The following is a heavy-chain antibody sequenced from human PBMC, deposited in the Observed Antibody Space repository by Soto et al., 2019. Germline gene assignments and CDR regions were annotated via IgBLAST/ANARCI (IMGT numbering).Heavy chain of an antibody. CDR1: GFTFSDHY. Sequence: PGGSLRLSCAASGFTFSDHYMDWVRQAPGKGLEWVGRTRNKANSYTTEYAASVKGRFTISRDDSKNSLYLQMNSLKTEDTAEYYCARGGYCSSTSCHSDYYGMDVWGQGTTVTVSS. CDR3: ARGGYCSSTSCHSDYYGMDV. D-gene: IGHD2-2*01. J-gene: IGHJ6*02. V-gene: IGHV3-72*01. CDR2: TRNKANSYTT.